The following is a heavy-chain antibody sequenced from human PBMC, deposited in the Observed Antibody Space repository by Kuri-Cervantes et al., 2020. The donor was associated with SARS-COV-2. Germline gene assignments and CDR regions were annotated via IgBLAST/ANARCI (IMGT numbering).Heavy chain of an antibody. CDR3: AKDWGSGSYSDAFDI. CDR2: ISGSGGST. CDR1: GFTFDDYA. D-gene: IGHD1-26*01. Sequence: GGSLRLSCAASGFTFDDYAMHWVRQAPGKGLEWVSAISGSGGSTYYADSVKGRFTISRDNSKNTLYLQMNSLRAEDTAVYYCAKDWGSGSYSDAFDIWGQGTMVTVSS. J-gene: IGHJ3*02. V-gene: IGHV3-23*01.